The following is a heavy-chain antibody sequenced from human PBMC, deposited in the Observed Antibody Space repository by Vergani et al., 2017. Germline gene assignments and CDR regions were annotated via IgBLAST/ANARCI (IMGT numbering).Heavy chain of an antibody. CDR2: IYYNGRT. V-gene: IGHV4-59*01. CDR3: VRDTRRYFLDSIDGGDSDSPPFVPAV. CDR1: GGSLTPYY. J-gene: IGHJ3*01. Sequence: QVQLQESGPGLVRPSETLSLTCTVSGGSLTPYYWSWIRQSPGKGLEWIGNIYYNGRTKYNPSLKSRATISADTSKDQFSLRLTSMTAADTAVYYCVRDTRRYFLDSIDGGDSDSPPFVPAVWCLGTGVIVSS. D-gene: IGHD2-21*01.